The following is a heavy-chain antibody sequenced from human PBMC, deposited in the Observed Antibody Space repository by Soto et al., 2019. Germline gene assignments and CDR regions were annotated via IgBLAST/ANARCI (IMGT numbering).Heavy chain of an antibody. J-gene: IGHJ4*02. D-gene: IGHD6-13*01. V-gene: IGHV3-53*01. CDR1: GFTVSSNY. Sequence: GGSLRLSCAASGFTVSSNYMSWVRQAPGKGLEWVSVIYSGGSTYYADSVKGRFTISRDNSKNTLYLQMNSLRAEDTAVYYCARGGIAAAGIGGFDYWGQGTLVTVSS. CDR2: IYSGGST. CDR3: ARGGIAAAGIGGFDY.